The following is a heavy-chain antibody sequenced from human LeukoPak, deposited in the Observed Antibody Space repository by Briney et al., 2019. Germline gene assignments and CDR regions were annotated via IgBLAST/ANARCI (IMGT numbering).Heavy chain of an antibody. J-gene: IGHJ6*02. V-gene: IGHV3-30-3*01. CDR2: ISYDGSNK. CDR3: ARKDCSSTSCYRYYGMDV. Sequence: GGSLRLSCAASGFTFNDYWMHWVRQAPGKGLEWVAVISYDGSNKYYADSVKGRFTISRDNSKNTLYLQMNSLRAEDTAVYYCARKDCSSTSCYRYYGMDVWGQGTTVTVSS. CDR1: GFTFNDYW. D-gene: IGHD2-2*01.